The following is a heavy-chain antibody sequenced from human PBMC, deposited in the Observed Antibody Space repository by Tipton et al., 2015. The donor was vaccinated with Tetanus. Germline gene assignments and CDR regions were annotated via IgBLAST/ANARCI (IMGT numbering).Heavy chain of an antibody. D-gene: IGHD1-26*01. Sequence: QSGPEVKKPGASVKVSCKASGYSFTNYGFSWVRQAPGQGLEWMGWISAYSGNTKYPQKLQGRVTMTTDTSTSTAYMELRSLRSDDTALYYCARARWQSGGPYYFDYWGQGILVTVSS. CDR3: ARARWQSGGPYYFDY. V-gene: IGHV1-18*01. CDR1: GYSFTNYG. CDR2: ISAYSGNT. J-gene: IGHJ4*02.